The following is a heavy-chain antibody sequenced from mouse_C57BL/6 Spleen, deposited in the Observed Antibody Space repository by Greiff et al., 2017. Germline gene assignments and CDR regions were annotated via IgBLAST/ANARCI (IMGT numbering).Heavy chain of an antibody. J-gene: IGHJ1*03. V-gene: IGHV3-6*01. CDR3: ARGDFYWYFDV. CDR2: ISYDGSN. Sequence: EVQLVESGPGLVKPSQSLSLTCSVTGYSITSGYYWNWIRQFPGNKLEWMGYISYDGSNNYNPSLKNRISITRDTSKNQFFLKLNSVTTEDTATYYCARGDFYWYFDVWGTGTTVTVSS. CDR1: GYSITSGYY.